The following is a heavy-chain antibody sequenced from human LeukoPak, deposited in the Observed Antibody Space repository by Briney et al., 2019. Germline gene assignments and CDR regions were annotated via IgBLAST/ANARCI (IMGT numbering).Heavy chain of an antibody. CDR2: ISSSGSTI. V-gene: IGHV3-11*01. CDR1: GFTFSDYY. Sequence: GGSLRLSCAVSGFTFSDYYMSWIRQAPGKGLEWVSYISSSGSTIYYADSVKGRFTISRDNAKNSLYLQMNSLRAEDTAVYYCAREISGYDDYYFDYWGQGTLVTVSS. J-gene: IGHJ4*02. CDR3: AREISGYDDYYFDY. D-gene: IGHD5-12*01.